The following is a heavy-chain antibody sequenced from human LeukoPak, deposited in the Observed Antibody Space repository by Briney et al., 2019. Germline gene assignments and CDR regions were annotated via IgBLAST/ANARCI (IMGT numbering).Heavy chain of an antibody. D-gene: IGHD3-3*01. Sequence: GGSLRLSCAASGFTFSSYGMHWVRQAPGKGLEWVSSISSSSSYIYYADSVKGRFTISRDNAKNSLYLQMNSLRAEDTAVYYCARDSVIGTIFGVVPTAYWGQGTLVTVSS. CDR3: ARDSVIGTIFGVVPTAY. J-gene: IGHJ4*02. CDR2: ISSSSSYI. CDR1: GFTFSSYG. V-gene: IGHV3-21*01.